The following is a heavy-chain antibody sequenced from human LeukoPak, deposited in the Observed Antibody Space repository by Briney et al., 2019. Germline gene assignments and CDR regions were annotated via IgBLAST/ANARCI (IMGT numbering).Heavy chain of an antibody. J-gene: IGHJ4*02. Sequence: GGSLRLSCAASGFTFSSYGTHWVRQAPGKGLEWVSAISGSGESTYNADSVKGRFTISRDNSKNRVYLQMNRLRAEDTAVYYCAKDSRTTYDSSWLYYFDSWGQGTLVTVSS. D-gene: IGHD6-13*01. CDR1: GFTFSSYG. V-gene: IGHV3-23*01. CDR2: ISGSGEST. CDR3: AKDSRTTYDSSWLYYFDS.